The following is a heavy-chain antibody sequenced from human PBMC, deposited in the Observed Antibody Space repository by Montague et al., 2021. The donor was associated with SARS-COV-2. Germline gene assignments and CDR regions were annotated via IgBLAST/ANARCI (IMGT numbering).Heavy chain of an antibody. CDR3: AKGPDTTAGSRRLPVPSDS. V-gene: IGHV4-34*01. J-gene: IGHJ5*01. CDR1: GGSLSGFS. CDR2: VDDTGVN. Sequence: SETLSLTCVIKGGSLSGFSWGWIRQPPGRGLEWIGEVDDTGVNNYNPSLKSRVTISTDWSKNQFTLSLTSVTVADTAVYFCAKGPDTTAGSRRLPVPSDSWGPGTLVTVSA. D-gene: IGHD3-10*01.